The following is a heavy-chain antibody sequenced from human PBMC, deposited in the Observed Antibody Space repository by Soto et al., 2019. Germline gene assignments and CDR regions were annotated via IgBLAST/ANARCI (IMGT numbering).Heavy chain of an antibody. J-gene: IGHJ6*02. D-gene: IGHD3-10*01. CDR2: TSYDGDKE. V-gene: IGHV3-30*18. CDR1: GFIFSNYG. CDR3: AKDIAWVRGVILDMDV. Sequence: QVQLVESGGGVVQPGRSLRLSCAASGFIFSNYGMHWVRQAPGKGLEWVAVTSYDGDKEYYADSVKGRFTISRDNSKNTMSLQMRGLRVEDTAVYYCAKDIAWVRGVILDMDVWGQVTTVTV.